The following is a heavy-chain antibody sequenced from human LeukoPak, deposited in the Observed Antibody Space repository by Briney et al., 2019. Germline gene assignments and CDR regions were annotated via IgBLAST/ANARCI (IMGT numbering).Heavy chain of an antibody. Sequence: SETLSLTCTVSDDSITIYYWSWIRQPPGKGLEWIGYIYYSGSTNYNPSLKSRVTISVDTSKNQVSLRLSSVTAADTAVYYCARERSGWYYFDYWGQGTLVTVSS. D-gene: IGHD6-19*01. CDR2: IYYSGST. CDR3: ARERSGWYYFDY. V-gene: IGHV4-59*01. CDR1: DDSITIYY. J-gene: IGHJ4*02.